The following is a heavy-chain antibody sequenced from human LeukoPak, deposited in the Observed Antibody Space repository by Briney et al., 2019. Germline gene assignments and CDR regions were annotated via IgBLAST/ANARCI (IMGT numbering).Heavy chain of an antibody. D-gene: IGHD3-22*01. CDR3: ARTHYDSSAYYSPAGY. Sequence: ASVKVSCKASGYTFTVYFMHWVRQAPGQGLEWMGLMNPDNGGTHYAQKFQGRVTMTRDSSISTAYMELSRLRSDDTAVFYCARTHYDSSAYYSPAGYWGQGTLVTVSS. V-gene: IGHV1-2*02. CDR2: MNPDNGGT. J-gene: IGHJ4*02. CDR1: GYTFTVYF.